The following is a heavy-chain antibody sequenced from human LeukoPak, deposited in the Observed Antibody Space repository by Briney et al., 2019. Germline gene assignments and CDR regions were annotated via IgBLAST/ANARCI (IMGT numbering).Heavy chain of an antibody. V-gene: IGHV1-18*04. CDR3: ARDCDRSGYYCY. Sequence: ASVQXSCKASGYSFTNYGISWVRQAPXQGVEWMGWISAYNGNPNYAQKLQGRVTMTTDTSTSTAYMELRSLRSDDTAVYYCARDCDRSGYYCYWGQGTLVTVSS. CDR1: GYSFTNYG. D-gene: IGHD3-22*01. J-gene: IGHJ4*02. CDR2: ISAYNGNP.